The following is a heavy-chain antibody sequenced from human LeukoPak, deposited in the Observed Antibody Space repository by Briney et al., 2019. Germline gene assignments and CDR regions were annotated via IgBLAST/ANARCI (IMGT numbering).Heavy chain of an antibody. J-gene: IGHJ1*01. CDR1: GYTFTNYG. V-gene: IGHV1-18*01. CDR3: ARGSSSSPFDHFQH. Sequence: GASVKVSCKASGYTFTNYGVSWVRQDPGQGLEWMGWISGYNGYTNYAQKFQFRVTMTTDTSTSTAYMELRSLTSDDTAVYYCARGSSSSPFDHFQHWGQGTLVTDSS. D-gene: IGHD6-13*01. CDR2: ISGYNGYT.